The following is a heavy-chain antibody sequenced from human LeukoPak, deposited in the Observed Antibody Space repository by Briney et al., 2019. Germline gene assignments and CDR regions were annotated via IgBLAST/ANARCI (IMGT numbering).Heavy chain of an antibody. CDR3: ARAPDRDSSGYYYY. CDR2: INHSGST. V-gene: IGHV4-34*01. D-gene: IGHD3-22*01. CDR1: GGSSSGYY. J-gene: IGHJ4*02. Sequence: TSSETLSLTCAVYGGSSSGYYWSWIRQPPGKGLEWIGEINHSGSTNYNPSLKSRVTISVDTSKNQFSLKLSSVTAADTAVYYCARAPDRDSSGYYYYWGQGTLVTVSS.